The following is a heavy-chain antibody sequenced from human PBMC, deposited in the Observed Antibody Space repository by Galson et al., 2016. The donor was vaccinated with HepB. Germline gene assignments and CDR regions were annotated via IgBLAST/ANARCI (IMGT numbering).Heavy chain of an antibody. J-gene: IGHJ6*02. CDR1: GFTFDDYT. Sequence: SLRLSCAASGFTFDDYTMHWVRQAPGKGLDWVSLISWDGGSTYYADSVKGRFTISRDNSKNSLYLQMKRPRTEDTAFYYCARQDSYYYYAMDVWGLGTTVTVSS. CDR2: ISWDGGST. CDR3: ARQDSYYYYAMDV. V-gene: IGHV3-43*01.